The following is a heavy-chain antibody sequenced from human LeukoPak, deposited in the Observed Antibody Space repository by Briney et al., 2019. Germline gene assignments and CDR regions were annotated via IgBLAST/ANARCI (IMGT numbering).Heavy chain of an antibody. CDR1: GGTFSSYA. D-gene: IGHD2-2*01. CDR3: ARRGCSSTSCYNWFDP. Sequence: SVKVSCKASGGTFSSYAISRVRQAPGQGLEWMGGIIPIFGTANYAQKFQGRVTITADESTSTAYMELSSLRSEDTAVYYCARRGCSSTSCYNWFDPWGQGTLVTVSS. J-gene: IGHJ5*02. V-gene: IGHV1-69*13. CDR2: IIPIFGTA.